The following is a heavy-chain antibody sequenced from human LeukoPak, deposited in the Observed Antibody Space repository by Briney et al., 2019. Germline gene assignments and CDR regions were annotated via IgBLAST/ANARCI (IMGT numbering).Heavy chain of an antibody. CDR3: ARRGAGTRRKVWIDP. Sequence: GSLRLSCAASGFTVSSYYMSWVRQAPGKGLEWIGEINHSGSTNYNPSLKSRVTISVDTAKNQFSPKLSPVTAADTAVVFYARRGAGTRRKVWIDPWGQGTLVTVSS. V-gene: IGHV4-34*01. D-gene: IGHD6-19*01. J-gene: IGHJ5*02. CDR2: INHSGST. CDR1: GFTVSSYY.